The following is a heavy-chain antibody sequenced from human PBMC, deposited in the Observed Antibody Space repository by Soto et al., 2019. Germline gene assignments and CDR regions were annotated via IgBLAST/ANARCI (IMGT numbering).Heavy chain of an antibody. V-gene: IGHV3-74*01. CDR1: GFTFSSYW. Sequence: EVQLVESGGGLVQPGGSLRLSCAASGFTFSSYWMHWVRQAPGKGLVWVSRINSDGSSTSYADSVKGRFTISRDNAKNTLYLQMNSLRAEDTAVYYCARGHSSSSGRYYYYGMDVWGQGTTVTVSS. J-gene: IGHJ6*02. D-gene: IGHD6-6*01. CDR3: ARGHSSSSGRYYYYGMDV. CDR2: INSDGSST.